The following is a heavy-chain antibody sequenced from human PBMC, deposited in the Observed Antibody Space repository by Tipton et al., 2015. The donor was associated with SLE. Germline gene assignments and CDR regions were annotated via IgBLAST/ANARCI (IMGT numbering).Heavy chain of an antibody. CDR2: IYTSGST. J-gene: IGHJ4*02. V-gene: IGHV4-61*02. CDR3: AGGRIAVAGNHFDY. D-gene: IGHD6-19*01. CDR1: GGSISSSSYY. Sequence: TLSLTCTVSGGSISSSSYYWGWIRQTPGKGLEWIGRIYTSGSTNYNPSLKSRVTISVDTSKNQFSLKLSSVTAADTAVYYCAGGRIAVAGNHFDYWGQGTLVTVSS.